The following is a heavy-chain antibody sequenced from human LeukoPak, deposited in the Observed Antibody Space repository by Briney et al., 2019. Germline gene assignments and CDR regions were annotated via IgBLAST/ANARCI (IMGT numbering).Heavy chain of an antibody. D-gene: IGHD6-13*01. Sequence: SETLSLTCTVSGGSISSYYWSWIRQPPGRGLEWIGSIHYSGTTYYNASLKSRVTISVDTSKNQFSLKLSSVTAADTAVYYCARGPGVAAAPYYFDYWGQGTLVTVSS. CDR3: ARGPGVAAAPYYFDY. CDR1: GGSISSYY. J-gene: IGHJ4*02. CDR2: IHYSGTT. V-gene: IGHV4-59*05.